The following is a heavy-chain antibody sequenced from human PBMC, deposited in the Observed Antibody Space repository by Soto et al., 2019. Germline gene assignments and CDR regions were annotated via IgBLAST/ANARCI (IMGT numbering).Heavy chain of an antibody. V-gene: IGHV4-39*01. D-gene: IGHD6-19*01. Sequence: SETLSLTCTVSGGSISSSSYYWGWIRQPPGKGLEWIGSIYYSGSTYYNPSLKSRVTISVDTSKNQFSLKLSSVTAADTAVYYCARLTDQAVAGTGRWFDPWGKGTLVTVSS. J-gene: IGHJ5*02. CDR3: ARLTDQAVAGTGRWFDP. CDR2: IYYSGST. CDR1: GGSISSSSYY.